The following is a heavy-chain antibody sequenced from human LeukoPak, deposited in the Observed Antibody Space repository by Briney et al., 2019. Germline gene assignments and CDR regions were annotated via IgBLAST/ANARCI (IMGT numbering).Heavy chain of an antibody. CDR1: GYSFTSYW. Sequence: GESLKISWKGSGYSFTSYWIGWVRQMPGKGLEWMGIIYPGDSDTIYSPSFQGQVTISADKSISTDYLQWSSLKASDTAMYYCARHSPEDSSGYYYDYWGQGTLVTVSS. J-gene: IGHJ4*02. CDR3: ARHSPEDSSGYYYDY. V-gene: IGHV5-51*01. D-gene: IGHD3-22*01. CDR2: IYPGDSDT.